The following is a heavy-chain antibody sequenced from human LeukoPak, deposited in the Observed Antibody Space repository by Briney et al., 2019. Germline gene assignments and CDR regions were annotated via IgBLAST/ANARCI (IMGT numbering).Heavy chain of an antibody. CDR3: AREVSNWNYVNYFDY. CDR1: GGSISSSNW. CDR2: IYHSGST. J-gene: IGHJ4*02. V-gene: IGHV4-4*02. Sequence: SETLSLTCAVSGGSISSSNWWSWVRQPPGQGLEWIGEIYHSGSTNYNPSLKSRVTISVDKSKNQFSLKLSSVTAADTAVYYCAREVSNWNYVNYFDYWGQGTLVTVSS. D-gene: IGHD1-7*01.